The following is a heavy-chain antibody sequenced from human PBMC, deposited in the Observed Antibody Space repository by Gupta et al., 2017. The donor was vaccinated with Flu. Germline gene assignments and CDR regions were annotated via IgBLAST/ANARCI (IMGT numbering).Heavy chain of an antibody. J-gene: IGHJ4*02. CDR3: ATPGDYRETLWNPLDY. CDR2: INHSGSS. V-gene: IGHV4-34*02. D-gene: IGHD4-17*01. CDR1: GGSFRAYY. Sequence: QVQLEQWGAGLLKPSETLSLTCAVHGGSFRAYYWTWIRPTPGKGLEWIGEINHSGSSNHNPSLSSRLTISVDKSKNQFSLKLTSVTAADTGVYYCATPGDYRETLWNPLDYWGQGTLVTVSS.